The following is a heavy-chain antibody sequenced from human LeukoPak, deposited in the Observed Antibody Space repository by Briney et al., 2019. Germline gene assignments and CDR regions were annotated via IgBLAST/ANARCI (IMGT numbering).Heavy chain of an antibody. Sequence: ASVKVSCKASGYTFTGYSIHWVRQAPGQGLEWMGWINPNSGGTNYAQKFQGRVTITTDTSISTAYMELSRLRSDDTAGYYCPREGSCRSTSCYYFDYWGEGPLVTVSS. CDR1: GYTFTGYS. J-gene: IGHJ4*02. V-gene: IGHV1-2*02. D-gene: IGHD2-2*01. CDR3: PREGSCRSTSCYYFDY. CDR2: INPNSGGT.